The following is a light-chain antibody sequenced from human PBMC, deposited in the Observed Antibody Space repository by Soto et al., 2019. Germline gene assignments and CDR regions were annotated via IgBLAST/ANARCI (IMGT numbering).Light chain of an antibody. CDR1: QSVSSSS. Sequence: EIVLTQSPGTLSLSPGERATLSCRASQSVSSSSLAWYQQKPGQPPRLLIFGASSRATGIPDRFSGSGSGTDFPLTISRLEPEDFAVYYCQQYGSSLRGTFGQGTKVEVK. CDR2: GAS. V-gene: IGKV3-20*01. CDR3: QQYGSSLRGT. J-gene: IGKJ1*01.